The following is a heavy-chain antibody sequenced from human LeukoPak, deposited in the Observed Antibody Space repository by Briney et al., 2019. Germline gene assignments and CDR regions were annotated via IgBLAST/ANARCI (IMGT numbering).Heavy chain of an antibody. CDR1: GFTFNTYT. J-gene: IGHJ4*02. D-gene: IGHD4-17*01. Sequence: GGSLRLSCAASGFTFNTYTMTGVRQAPGKGLEWVSSIRSGSSYMYYTDSLKGRFTISRDNAKNSLYLQMNSLTGEDTAVYYCARDAGMDYGDSFDYWGQGTLVIVSS. CDR3: ARDAGMDYGDSFDY. CDR2: IRSGSSYM. V-gene: IGHV3-21*01.